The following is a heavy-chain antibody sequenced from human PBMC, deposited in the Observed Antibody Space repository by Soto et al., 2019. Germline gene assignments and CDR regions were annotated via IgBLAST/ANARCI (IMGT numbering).Heavy chain of an antibody. Sequence: ASVKVSCKASGYTFTSYYMHWVRQAPGQGLEWMGIINPSGGSTSYAQKFQGRVTMTRDTSTSTVYMELSSLRSEDTAVYYCARGRYDFWSGRYYYYYMDVWGKGTTVTVSS. J-gene: IGHJ6*03. V-gene: IGHV1-46*01. CDR2: INPSGGST. CDR3: ARGRYDFWSGRYYYYYMDV. CDR1: GYTFTSYY. D-gene: IGHD3-3*01.